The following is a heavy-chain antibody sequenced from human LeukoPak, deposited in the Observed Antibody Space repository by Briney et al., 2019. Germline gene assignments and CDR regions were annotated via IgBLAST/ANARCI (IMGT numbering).Heavy chain of an antibody. CDR3: AKKSRDGYNPFDY. CDR2: MSSSGESP. Sequence: GGSLRLSCAASGFTFSRYAMSWVRQAPGKGLEWVSGMSSSGESPYYADSVKGRFTISRGNSKNTLYLEINSLRAEDTAIYYCAKKSRDGYNPFDYLGQGTLVTVSS. J-gene: IGHJ4*02. D-gene: IGHD5-24*01. CDR1: GFTFSRYA. V-gene: IGHV3-23*01.